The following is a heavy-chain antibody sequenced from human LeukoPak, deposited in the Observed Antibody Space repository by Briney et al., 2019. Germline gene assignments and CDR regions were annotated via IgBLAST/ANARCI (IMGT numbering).Heavy chain of an antibody. D-gene: IGHD1-7*01. J-gene: IGHJ4*02. CDR1: GFTFSSYD. CDR3: AKDLEGTTLSYFDY. Sequence: GESLRLSCAASGFTFSSYDMSWVRDAPGKGLERGSIISGSGGSTDYADSVKGRFTISRDNSKSTLYLQMNSLRAEDTAVYYCAKDLEGTTLSYFDYWGQGTLVTVSS. V-gene: IGHV3-23*01. CDR2: ISGSGGST.